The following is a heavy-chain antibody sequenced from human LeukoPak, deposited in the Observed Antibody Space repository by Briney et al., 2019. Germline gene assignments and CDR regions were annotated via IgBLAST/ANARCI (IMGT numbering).Heavy chain of an antibody. J-gene: IGHJ3*02. CDR2: ISGSGGST. CDR3: AKDRPPYSNYKFDAFDI. D-gene: IGHD4-11*01. V-gene: IGHV3-23*01. Sequence: GGSLRLSCAASGFTFSSYAMSWVRQAPGKGLEWVSAISGSGGSTYYADSVKGQFTISRDNSKNTLYLQMNSLRAEDTAVYYCAKDRPPYSNYKFDAFDIWGQGTMVTVSS. CDR1: GFTFSSYA.